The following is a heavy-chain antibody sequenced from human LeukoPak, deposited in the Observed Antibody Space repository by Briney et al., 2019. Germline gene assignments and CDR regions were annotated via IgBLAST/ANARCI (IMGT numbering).Heavy chain of an antibody. Sequence: GGSLRLSCATAGYTFSTFGIHWVRQTPGKGLEWAAAIQSDGSKQYYGDSVKGRFTISRDSSKNTLYLQMNNLGAEDTAVYFCAKGKWEAASYDPWDYWGQGTLVTVSS. CDR3: AKGKWEAASYDPWDY. CDR1: GYTFSTFG. CDR2: IQSDGSKQ. J-gene: IGHJ4*02. V-gene: IGHV3-33*03. D-gene: IGHD2-15*01.